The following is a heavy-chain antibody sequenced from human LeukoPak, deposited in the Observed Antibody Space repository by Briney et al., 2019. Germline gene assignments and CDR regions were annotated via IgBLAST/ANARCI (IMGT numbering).Heavy chain of an antibody. CDR3: ARRLYLNWFDP. V-gene: IGHV3-48*04. J-gene: IGHJ5*02. D-gene: IGHD2-8*01. CDR2: ISSSSSTI. Sequence: QPGGSLRLSCAASGFTFSSYSMNWVRQAPGKGLEWVSYISSSSSTIYYADSVKVRFTISRENAKNSLYLQMNSLRAEDTAVYYCARRLYLNWFDPWGQGTLVTVSS. CDR1: GFTFSSYS.